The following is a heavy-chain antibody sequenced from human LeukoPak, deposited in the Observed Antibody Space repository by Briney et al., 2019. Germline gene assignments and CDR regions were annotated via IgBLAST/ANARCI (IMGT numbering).Heavy chain of an antibody. CDR3: ASSMRPYGSGSYGAFDI. J-gene: IGHJ3*02. CDR1: GFTFSNYV. D-gene: IGHD3-10*01. V-gene: IGHV3-23*01. CDR2: ISGSGDNT. Sequence: PGGSLRLSCAASGFTFSNYVMNWVRQAPGKGLEWVSAISGSGDNTYYADSVKGRFTISRDNSKNTLYLHMNSLRADDTAVYYCASSMRPYGSGSYGAFDIWGQGTMVTVSS.